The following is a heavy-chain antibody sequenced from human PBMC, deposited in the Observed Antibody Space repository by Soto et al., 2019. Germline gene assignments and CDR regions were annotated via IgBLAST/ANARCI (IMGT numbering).Heavy chain of an antibody. D-gene: IGHD2-2*01. CDR1: GGSISSYY. J-gene: IGHJ4*02. V-gene: IGHV4-4*07. Sequence: SETLSLTCTVSGGSISSYYWSWIRQPAGKGLEWIGRIYTSGSTNYNPSLKSRVTMSVDTSKNQFSLKLSSVTAADTAVYYCARATEYRLLPMYYFVKGAPGALHTVSS. CDR2: IYTSGST. CDR3: ARATEYRLLPMYYFVK.